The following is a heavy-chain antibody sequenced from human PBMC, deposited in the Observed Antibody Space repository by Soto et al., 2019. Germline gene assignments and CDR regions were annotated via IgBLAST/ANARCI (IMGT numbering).Heavy chain of an antibody. D-gene: IGHD3-16*01. V-gene: IGHV1-18*01. CDR3: ARDPALGGPFDY. J-gene: IGHJ4*02. CDR1: GYTFNSYG. Sequence: QVQLVQSGAEVKKPGASVKVSCKASGYTFNSYGISWVRHAPGQGLEWMGWINAYNGNTKYAQKVQGRVIMTTDTSTSTAYMELRSLRSDDTAVYYCARDPALGGPFDYWGQGTLVTVSS. CDR2: INAYNGNT.